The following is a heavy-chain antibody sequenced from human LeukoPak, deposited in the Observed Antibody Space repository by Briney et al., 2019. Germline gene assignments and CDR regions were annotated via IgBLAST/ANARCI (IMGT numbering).Heavy chain of an antibody. V-gene: IGHV4-4*07. Sequence: PSETLSLTCTVSGGSISSYYWSWIRQPAGKGLEWIGRIYTSGSTNYNPSLKSRVTMSVDTSKNQFSLKLSPVTAADTAVYYCARDGRSELEPGDAFDIWGQGTMVTVSS. CDR3: ARDGRSELEPGDAFDI. CDR2: IYTSGST. J-gene: IGHJ3*02. D-gene: IGHD1-1*01. CDR1: GGSISSYY.